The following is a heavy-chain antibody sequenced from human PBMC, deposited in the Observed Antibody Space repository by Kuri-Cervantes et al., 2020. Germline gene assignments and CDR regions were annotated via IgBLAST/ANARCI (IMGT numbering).Heavy chain of an antibody. V-gene: IGHV3-23*01. Sequence: GESLKISCAASGFTFSSYSMNWVRQAPGKGLEWVSAISGSGGSTYYADSVKGQFTISRDTSKNTVYLQMNSLRADDTAVYYCAKGGGGSYYSPLDCWGQGTLVTVSS. CDR3: AKGGGGSYYSPLDC. D-gene: IGHD2-15*01. J-gene: IGHJ4*02. CDR1: GFTFSSYS. CDR2: ISGSGGST.